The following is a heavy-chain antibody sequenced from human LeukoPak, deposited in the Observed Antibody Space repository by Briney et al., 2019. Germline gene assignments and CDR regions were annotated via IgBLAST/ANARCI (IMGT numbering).Heavy chain of an antibody. J-gene: IGHJ4*02. CDR1: GGSISSYY. D-gene: IGHD2-2*01. V-gene: IGHV4-59*01. CDR3: AIVGGADIVVV. Sequence: PSETLSLTCTVSGGSISSYYWSWIRQPPGKGLEWIGYIYYSGSTNYNPSLKSRVTISVDTSKNQFSLKLSSVTAADTAVYYCAIVGGADIVVVWGQGTLVTVSS. CDR2: IYYSGST.